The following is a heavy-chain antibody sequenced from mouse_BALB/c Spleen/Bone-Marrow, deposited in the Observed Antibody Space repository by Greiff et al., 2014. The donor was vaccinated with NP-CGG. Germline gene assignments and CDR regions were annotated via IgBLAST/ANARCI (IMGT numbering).Heavy chain of an antibody. CDR3: ARREGLLRYFDV. J-gene: IGHJ1*01. Sequence: VKLMESGPGILQPSQTLSLTCSFSGFSLSTSGMGVSWIRQPSGKGLEWLAHIYWDDDKRYNPSLKSRLTISKDTSRNQVFLKITSVDTADTATYYCARREGLLRYFDVWGAGTTVTVSS. D-gene: IGHD1-1*01. CDR1: GFSLSTSGMG. V-gene: IGHV8-12*01. CDR2: IYWDDDK.